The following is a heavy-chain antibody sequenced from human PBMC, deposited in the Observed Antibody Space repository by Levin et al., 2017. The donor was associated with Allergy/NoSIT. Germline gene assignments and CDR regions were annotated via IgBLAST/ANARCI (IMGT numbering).Heavy chain of an antibody. V-gene: IGHV4-61*01. CDR2: IYHSGST. CDR3: ARDKVIPAGNDYYYYGMDV. D-gene: IGHD2-2*01. CDR1: GGSVSRGSYY. J-gene: IGHJ6*02. Sequence: ESLKISCTVSGGSVSRGSYYWSWIRQPPGKGLEWIGHIYHSGSTKYNPSLKSRVTILVDTSKNQFSLKLSSVTAADTAVYYCARDKVIPAGNDYYYYGMDVWGQGTTVTVSS.